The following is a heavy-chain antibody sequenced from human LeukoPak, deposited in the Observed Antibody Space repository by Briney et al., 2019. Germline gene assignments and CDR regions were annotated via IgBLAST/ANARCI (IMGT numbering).Heavy chain of an antibody. J-gene: IGHJ3*02. D-gene: IGHD6-6*01. CDR2: IYTSGST. CDR1: GGSISSYY. Sequence: WETLSLTCTVSGGSISSYYWSWIRQPAGKGLEWIGRIYTSGSTNYNPSLKSRVTMSVDTSKNQFSLKLSSVTAADTAVYYCASGSSIAAPADAFDIWGQGTMDTVSS. V-gene: IGHV4-4*07. CDR3: ASGSSIAAPADAFDI.